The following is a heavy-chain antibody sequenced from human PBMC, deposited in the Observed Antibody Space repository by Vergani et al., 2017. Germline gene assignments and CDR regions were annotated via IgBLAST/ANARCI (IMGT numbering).Heavy chain of an antibody. D-gene: IGHD7-27*01. V-gene: IGHV4-31*03. CDR2: IYYSGST. CDR1: GGSISSSSYY. Sequence: QLQLQESGPGLVKPSETLSLTCTVSGGSISSSSYYWSWIRQHPGKGLEWIGYIYYSGSTYYNPSLKSRVTISVDTSKNQFSLKLSSLTAADTAVYYCAGLALTGDGALFDYWGQGTLVTVSS. J-gene: IGHJ4*02. CDR3: AGLALTGDGALFDY.